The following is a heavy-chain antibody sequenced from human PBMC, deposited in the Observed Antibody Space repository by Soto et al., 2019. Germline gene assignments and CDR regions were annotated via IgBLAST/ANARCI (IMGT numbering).Heavy chain of an antibody. CDR1: GYTFTSYA. Sequence: ASVKVSCKASGYTFTSYAMHWVRQAPGQRLEWMGWINAGNGNTKYSQKFQGRVTITRDTSASTAYMELSSLRSDDTAVYYCARGITMVLNAFDIWGQGTMVTVSS. CDR3: ARGITMVLNAFDI. D-gene: IGHD3-10*01. J-gene: IGHJ3*02. CDR2: INAGNGNT. V-gene: IGHV1-3*01.